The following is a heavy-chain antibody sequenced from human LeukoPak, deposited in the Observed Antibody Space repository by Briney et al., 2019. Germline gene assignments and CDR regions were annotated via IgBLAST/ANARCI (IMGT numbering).Heavy chain of an antibody. V-gene: IGHV3-48*04. Sequence: PGGSLRLSCAASGFTFSSYSMNWVRQAPGKGLEGVSYISSSSSTIYYADSVKGRFTISRDNAKNSLYLQMNSLRAEDTAVYYCARRTDYDILTGYYGWFDPWGQGTLVTVSS. CDR2: ISSSSSTI. CDR1: GFTFSSYS. CDR3: ARRTDYDILTGYYGWFDP. J-gene: IGHJ5*02. D-gene: IGHD3-9*01.